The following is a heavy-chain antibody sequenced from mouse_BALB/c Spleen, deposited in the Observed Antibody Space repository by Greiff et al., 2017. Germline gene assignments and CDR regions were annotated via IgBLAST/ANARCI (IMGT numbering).Heavy chain of an antibody. CDR2: INPSTGYT. V-gene: IGHV1-7*01. Sequence: QVQLQQSGAELAKPGASVKMSCKASGYTFTSYWMHWVKQRPGQGLEWIGYINPSTGYTEYNQKFKDKATLTADKSSSTAYMQLSSLTSEDSAVYYCARSYDRYDNYAMDYWGQGTSVTVSS. CDR1: GYTFTSYW. D-gene: IGHD2-14*01. J-gene: IGHJ4*01. CDR3: ARSYDRYDNYAMDY.